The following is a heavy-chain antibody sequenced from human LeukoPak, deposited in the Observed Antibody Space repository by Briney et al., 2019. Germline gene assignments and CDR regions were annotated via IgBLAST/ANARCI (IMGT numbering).Heavy chain of an antibody. CDR3: ARGRMSAFDI. V-gene: IGHV6-1*01. J-gene: IGHJ3*02. D-gene: IGHD2-15*01. Sequence: SQTLSLTCAISGDSVSSNSAAAWNWIRQSPSSGLEWLGRTYYMSKWYYDYAASVKSRITINADTSKNQFSLQLSSVTPEDTAVYYCARGRMSAFDIWRQSTKVTVSS. CDR2: TYYMSKWYY. CDR1: GDSVSSNSAAA.